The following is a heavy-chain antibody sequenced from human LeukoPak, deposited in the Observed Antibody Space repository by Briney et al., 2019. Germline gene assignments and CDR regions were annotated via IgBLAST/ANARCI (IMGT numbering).Heavy chain of an antibody. CDR1: GYSISSGYY. D-gene: IGHD3-3*01. CDR3: ASIPYDFWSGPLSYYFDY. Sequence: SETLSLTXAVSGYSISSGYYWGWIRQPPGKGLEWIGSIYHSGSTYYNPSLKSRVTISVDTSKNQFSLKLSSVTAADTAVYYCASIPYDFWSGPLSYYFDYWGQGTLVTVSS. V-gene: IGHV4-38-2*01. CDR2: IYHSGST. J-gene: IGHJ4*02.